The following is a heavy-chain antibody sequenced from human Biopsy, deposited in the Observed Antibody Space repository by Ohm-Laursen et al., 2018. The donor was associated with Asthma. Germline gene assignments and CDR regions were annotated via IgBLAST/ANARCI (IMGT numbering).Heavy chain of an antibody. CDR3: ARPRWGPYGY. CDR1: GFTFSSYS. D-gene: IGHD4-17*01. CDR2: ISSSSSTV. V-gene: IGHV3-48*02. J-gene: IGHJ4*02. Sequence: SLRLSCAASGFTFSSYSMNWVRQAPGKGLEWVSYISSSSSTVYYADSVKGRFTISRDNAKNSLYLQMNSLRDEDTTVYYCARPRWGPYGYWGQGTLVTVSS.